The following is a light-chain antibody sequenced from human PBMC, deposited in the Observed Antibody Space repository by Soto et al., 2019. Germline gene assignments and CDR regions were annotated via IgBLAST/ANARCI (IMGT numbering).Light chain of an antibody. V-gene: IGKV1-39*01. CDR2: AAS. Sequence: DIQMTQSPSSLSASVGDRFTITCRTSQTIGRYLSWYQQKPGKAPKLLIDAASILQSGVPSRFSGGGSGTDFTLTISSLQPEDFATYYCQQTYNLPPYTFGQGTKLEIK. CDR3: QQTYNLPPYT. J-gene: IGKJ2*01. CDR1: QTIGRY.